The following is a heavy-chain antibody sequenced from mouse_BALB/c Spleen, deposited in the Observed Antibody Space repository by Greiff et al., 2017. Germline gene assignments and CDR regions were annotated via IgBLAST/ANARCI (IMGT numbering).Heavy chain of an antibody. CDR2: ISSGSSTI. CDR3: ARESGLRAMDD. J-gene: IGHJ4*01. D-gene: IGHD1-1*01. CDR1: GFTFSSFG. Sequence: EVQRVESGGGLVQPGGSRKLSCAASGFTFSSFGMHWVRQAPEKGLEWVAYISSGSSTIYYADTVKGRFTISRDNPKNTLFLQMTSLRSEDTAMYYCARESGLRAMDDWGQGTSVTVSS. V-gene: IGHV5-17*02.